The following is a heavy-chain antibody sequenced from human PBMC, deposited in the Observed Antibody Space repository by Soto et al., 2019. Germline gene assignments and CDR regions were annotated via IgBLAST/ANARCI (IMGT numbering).Heavy chain of an antibody. CDR1: GGSISSGGYY. Sequence: QVQLQESGPGLVKPSQTLSLTCTVSGGSISSGGYYWSWIRQHPGKGLEWIGYIYYSGSTYYNPSLKSRVTISVDTSKNQCSLKLSSVTAADTAVYYCASGRGTYYYDSSGYRWFDPWGQGTLVTVSS. CDR3: ASGRGTYYYDSSGYRWFDP. V-gene: IGHV4-31*03. D-gene: IGHD3-22*01. J-gene: IGHJ5*02. CDR2: IYYSGST.